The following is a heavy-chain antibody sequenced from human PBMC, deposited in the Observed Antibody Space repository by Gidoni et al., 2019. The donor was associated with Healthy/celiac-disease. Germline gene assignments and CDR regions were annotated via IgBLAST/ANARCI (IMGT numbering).Heavy chain of an antibody. CDR3: AKHEPYGSGSYYRRLDY. Sequence: EVQLLESGGGLVQPGGSRRLSCAASGFTFSSYAMSWVRQAPGKGLEWVSAISGSGGRTYYADSVKGRFTISRDNSKNTLYLQMNSLRAEDTAVYYCAKHEPYGSGSYYRRLDYWGQGTLVTVSS. J-gene: IGHJ4*02. D-gene: IGHD3-10*01. CDR1: GFTFSSYA. CDR2: ISGSGGRT. V-gene: IGHV3-23*01.